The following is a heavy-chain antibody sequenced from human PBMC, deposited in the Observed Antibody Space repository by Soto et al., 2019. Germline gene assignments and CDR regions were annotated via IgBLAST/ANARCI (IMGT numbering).Heavy chain of an antibody. CDR3: VRFASGGWYTGGY. V-gene: IGHV1-18*01. D-gene: IGHD6-19*01. CDR1: GYTFTQYD. CDR2: ISPYSGNT. J-gene: IGHJ4*02. Sequence: QIQLVQSGAEVKKPGTSVKVSCKASGYTFTQYDIGWVRQAPGQGLEWVGWISPYSGNTKYAQKVQGRVTLTTDTXMSTAYMELMSLRSDDTAVYYCVRFASGGWYTGGYWGQGTLVTVSS.